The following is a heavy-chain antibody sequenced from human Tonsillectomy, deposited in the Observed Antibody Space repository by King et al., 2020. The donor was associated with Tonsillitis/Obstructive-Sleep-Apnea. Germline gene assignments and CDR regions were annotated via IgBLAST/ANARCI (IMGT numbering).Heavy chain of an antibody. CDR1: GGTFNSYG. J-gene: IGHJ6*03. CDR3: ATARRISAPPLNYDYSMDV. V-gene: IGHV1-69*01. D-gene: IGHD6-6*01. Sequence: HVQLVESGAEVKKPGSSVKVSCKASGGTFNSYGITWVRQAPGQGLEWMGWITPIDGTANYAQSFQGKDTITADESTSTVNMELSGLRSEYTAVYYCATARRISAPPLNYDYSMDVWGEGTTVTVSS. CDR2: ITPIDGTA.